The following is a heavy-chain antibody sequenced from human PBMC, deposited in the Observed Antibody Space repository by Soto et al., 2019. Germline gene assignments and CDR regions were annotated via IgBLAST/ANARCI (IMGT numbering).Heavy chain of an antibody. V-gene: IGHV3-48*03. CDR2: ISSSGSTI. J-gene: IGHJ4*02. D-gene: IGHD3-22*01. CDR1: GFTFSSYE. CDR3: ASLNYYDSSGYIDY. Sequence: GGSLKLSCAASGFTFSSYEMNWVRQAPGKGLEWVSYISSSGSTIYYADSVKGRFTISRDNAKNSLYLQMNSLRAEDTAVYYCASLNYYDSSGYIDYWGQGTLVTVSS.